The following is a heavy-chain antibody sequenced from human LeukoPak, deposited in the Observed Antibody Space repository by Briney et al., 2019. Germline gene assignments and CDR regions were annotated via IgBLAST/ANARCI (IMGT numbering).Heavy chain of an antibody. V-gene: IGHV1-8*01. Sequence: GASVKCSFKACGYSCASDEINWVRQATGQGLEWMGWMSPNSGNTGYAQKFQGRVTMTRNTSISTAYMELSSLRSEDTAVYYCFGDSEDYWGQGTLVTVSS. J-gene: IGHJ4*02. D-gene: IGHD2-21*02. CDR1: GYSCASDE. CDR2: MSPNSGNT. CDR3: FGDSEDY.